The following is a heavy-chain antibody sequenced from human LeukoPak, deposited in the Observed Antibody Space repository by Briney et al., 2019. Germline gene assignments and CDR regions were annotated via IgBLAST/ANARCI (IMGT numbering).Heavy chain of an antibody. CDR2: ISDDGSNR. J-gene: IGHJ6*03. CDR1: GFTFSTYA. D-gene: IGHD3-22*01. CDR3: ARASYYRALFHYYMDV. V-gene: IGHV3-30*17. Sequence: GGSLRLSCAASGFTFSTYAMHGVRQAPGKGPEWVAVISDDGSNRYFAASGKGRSTTSKNNSRNTLYLQMNSLTAEDSAVYYCARASYYRALFHYYMDVWGQGTTVTVSS.